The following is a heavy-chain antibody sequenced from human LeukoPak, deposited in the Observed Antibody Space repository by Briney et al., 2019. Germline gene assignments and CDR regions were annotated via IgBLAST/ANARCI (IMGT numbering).Heavy chain of an antibody. Sequence: GGSLRLSCAATGFSFRNYWMGWVRQAPGKGLEWVANTKPDGSAEYYADSVRGRFSTSRDNANNLLYLQMNSLRAEDTAVYYCARDGGLHTNFDYWGQGTLVTVSS. CDR1: GFSFRNYW. D-gene: IGHD2-15*01. CDR2: TKPDGSAE. CDR3: ARDGGLHTNFDY. V-gene: IGHV3-7*01. J-gene: IGHJ4*02.